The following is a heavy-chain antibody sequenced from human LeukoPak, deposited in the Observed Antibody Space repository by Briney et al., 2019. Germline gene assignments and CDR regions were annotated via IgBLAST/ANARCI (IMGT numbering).Heavy chain of an antibody. Sequence: GGSLRLSCAASGFTVSSNYMSWVRQAPGKGLEWVSAIYSGGSTYYADSVKGRFTISRDNSKNTLYLQMNSLRAEDTAVYYCARVDYGDYPWYFDYWGQGTLVTVPS. CDR1: GFTVSSNY. D-gene: IGHD4-17*01. CDR3: ARVDYGDYPWYFDY. CDR2: IYSGGST. J-gene: IGHJ4*02. V-gene: IGHV3-53*01.